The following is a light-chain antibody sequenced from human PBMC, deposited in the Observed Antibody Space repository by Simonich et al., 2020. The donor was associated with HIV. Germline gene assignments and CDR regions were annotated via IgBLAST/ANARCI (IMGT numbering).Light chain of an antibody. V-gene: IGKV4-1*01. CDR2: WAS. Sequence: DIVMTQSPDSLAVSLGARATINCKSSQSLLYSSNNKNYLAGYQQKPGQPPKLIIYWASTRESGVPDRFSGSGSGTDFPLTISSPQPDDFATYYCQQYNSYPWTFGQGTKVEIK. J-gene: IGKJ1*01. CDR3: QQYNSYPWT. CDR1: QSLLYSSNNKNY.